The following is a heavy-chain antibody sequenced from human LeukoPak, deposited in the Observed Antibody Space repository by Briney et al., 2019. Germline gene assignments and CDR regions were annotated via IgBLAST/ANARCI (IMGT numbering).Heavy chain of an antibody. CDR1: GFTLSNNY. J-gene: IGHJ4*02. CDR2: ISSSGSTI. V-gene: IGHV3-11*04. CDR3: AGSSGYSYGYIDY. Sequence: GGSLRLSCVAYGFTLSNNYMSWIRQAPGKGLEWVSYISSSGSTIYYADSVKGRFTISRDNAKNSLYLQMNSLRAEDTAVYYCAGSSGYSYGYIDYWGQGTLVTVSS. D-gene: IGHD5-18*01.